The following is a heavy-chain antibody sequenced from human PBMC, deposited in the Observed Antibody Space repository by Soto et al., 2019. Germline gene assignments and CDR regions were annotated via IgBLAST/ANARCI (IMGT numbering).Heavy chain of an antibody. Sequence: EVQLVESGGGLVQPGGSPRLSCAAFGFTFSTYGMHWVRQAPGKGLEYVSAISSNGGSTYYANSVKGRFTISRDNSKNTLYLQMGSLRAEDMAVYYCARDSGGDYDFWSGFRSWYFDLWGRGTLVSVSS. CDR1: GFTFSTYG. V-gene: IGHV3-64*01. CDR3: ARDSGGDYDFWSGFRSWYFDL. J-gene: IGHJ2*01. CDR2: ISSNGGST. D-gene: IGHD3-3*01.